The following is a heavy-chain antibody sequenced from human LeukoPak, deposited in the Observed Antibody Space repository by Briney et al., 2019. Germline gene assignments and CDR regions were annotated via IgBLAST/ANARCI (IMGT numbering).Heavy chain of an antibody. CDR2: IRYDGSNK. D-gene: IGHD6-13*01. J-gene: IGHJ4*02. V-gene: IGHV3-30*02. CDR3: AKGFHTSSWYGEGFDY. Sequence: GGSLRLSCAASGFTFSSYGIHWVRQAPGKGLEWVAFIRYDGSNKYYTDSVKGRFTISRDNSKNTLYLQMNSLRPEDTAVYYCAKGFHTSSWYGEGFDYWGQGTLVTVSS. CDR1: GFTFSSYG.